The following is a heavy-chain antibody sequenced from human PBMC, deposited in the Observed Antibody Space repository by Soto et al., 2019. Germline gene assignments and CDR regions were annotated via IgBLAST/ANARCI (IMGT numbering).Heavy chain of an antibody. CDR1: GFTFSSYG. J-gene: IGHJ5*02. V-gene: IGHV3-33*01. D-gene: IGHD6-13*01. CDR3: ARRAVAALWFDP. Sequence: QVQLVESGGGVVQPGRSLRLSCAASGFTFSSYGMHWVRQAPGKGLEWVAVIWYDGSNKYYADSVKGRFTISRDNSKNTLYLQMNSLRAEDTAVYSCARRAVAALWFDPWGQGTLVTVSS. CDR2: IWYDGSNK.